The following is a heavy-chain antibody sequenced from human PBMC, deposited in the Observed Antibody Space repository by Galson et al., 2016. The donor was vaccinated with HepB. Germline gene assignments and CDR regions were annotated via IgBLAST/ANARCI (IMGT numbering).Heavy chain of an antibody. CDR3: AREGAVSFQRGRMNDGFDI. J-gene: IGHJ3*02. CDR1: GFTFTSFA. Sequence: SVKVSCKASGFTFTSFAFSWVRQAAGQGLEWMGGIMPVVGTPDYAEKLQDRVTITADISTRTLYMELRSLTSDDTAVYYGAREGAVSFQRGRMNDGFDIWGQGTLVVVSS. CDR2: IMPVVGTP. V-gene: IGHV1-69*06. D-gene: IGHD1-14*01.